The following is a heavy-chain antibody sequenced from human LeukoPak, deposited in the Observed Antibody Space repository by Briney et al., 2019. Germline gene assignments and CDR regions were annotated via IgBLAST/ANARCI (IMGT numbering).Heavy chain of an antibody. CDR1: GFTFSDYY. CDR2: ISSSGSTI. Sequence: GGSLRLSCAASGFTFSDYYMSWIRQAPGKGLEWVSYISSSGSTIYYADSVKGRFTISRDNAKNSLYLQMNSLRAEDTALYHCARTGAKNYDSSIDYWGQGTLVTVSS. CDR3: ARTGAKNYDSSIDY. D-gene: IGHD3-22*01. V-gene: IGHV3-11*01. J-gene: IGHJ4*02.